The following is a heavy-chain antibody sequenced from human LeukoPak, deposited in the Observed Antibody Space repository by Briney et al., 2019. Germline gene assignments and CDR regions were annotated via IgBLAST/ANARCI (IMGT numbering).Heavy chain of an antibody. CDR2: INTNTGNP. J-gene: IGHJ4*02. CDR3: ARDPSPYSSSWYGYYFDY. Sequence: GASVKVSCKASGYTFTSYAMNWVRQAPGQGLEWMGWINTNTGNPTYAQGFTGRFIFSLDTSVSTAYLQISSLKAEDTAVYYCARDPSPYSSSWYGYYFDYWGQGTLVTVSS. D-gene: IGHD6-13*01. CDR1: GYTFTSYA. V-gene: IGHV7-4-1*02.